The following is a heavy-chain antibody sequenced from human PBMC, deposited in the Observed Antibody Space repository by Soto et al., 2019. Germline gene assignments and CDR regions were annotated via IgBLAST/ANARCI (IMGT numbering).Heavy chain of an antibody. Sequence: QLQLQVCGAGLVKPSQTLSLTCAVSGGSISSGGYSWSWIRQPPGKGLEWIGYIYHSGSTYCNPSLKSRVTISIDRSKNQFSLKLSSVTAADTAVYYCARVPGPWGQGTLVTVSS. CDR1: GGSISSGGYS. D-gene: IGHD3-10*01. V-gene: IGHV4-30-2*01. CDR2: IYHSGST. J-gene: IGHJ5*02. CDR3: ARVPGP.